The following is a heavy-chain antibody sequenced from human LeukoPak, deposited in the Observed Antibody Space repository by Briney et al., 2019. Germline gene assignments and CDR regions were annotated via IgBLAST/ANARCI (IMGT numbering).Heavy chain of an antibody. Sequence: GGSLRLSCAASGFTFSTSWMSWVRQAPGKGLEWVANIQQDGSAKYYVDSVKGRFTISRDNATNSLYLQMNSLRAEDTAVYYCARFSLYDNSGYYSWLFDFWGQGTLVTVSS. V-gene: IGHV3-7*01. CDR1: GFTFSTSW. CDR2: IQQDGSAK. J-gene: IGHJ4*02. D-gene: IGHD3-22*01. CDR3: ARFSLYDNSGYYSWLFDF.